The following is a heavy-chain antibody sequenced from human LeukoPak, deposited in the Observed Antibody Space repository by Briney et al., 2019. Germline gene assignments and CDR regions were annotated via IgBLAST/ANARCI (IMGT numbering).Heavy chain of an antibody. D-gene: IGHD2-15*01. J-gene: IGHJ6*02. V-gene: IGHV1-3*01. Sequence: ASVKVSCTGSGYTFTNYAVHWVRQAPGQRLEWLGWINPGNGDTKYSQNFQGRVTVTSDTSAATAYVELNSLTSEDTAVYYCARERWHCRVNCYSVYYYALDVWGQGTTVTVSS. CDR3: ARERWHCRVNCYSVYYYALDV. CDR2: INPGNGDT. CDR1: GYTFTNYA.